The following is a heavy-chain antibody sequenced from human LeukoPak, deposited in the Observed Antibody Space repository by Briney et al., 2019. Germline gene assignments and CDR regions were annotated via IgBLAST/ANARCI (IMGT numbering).Heavy chain of an antibody. D-gene: IGHD2-2*01. CDR2: ISGSGGST. V-gene: IGHV3-23*01. CDR3: AKDTLSSTSPCDY. Sequence: GGSLRLSCAASGFTFSSYVMNWVRQAPGKGLEWVSAISGSGGSTYYADSVKGRFTISRDNSKNTLYLQMNSLRAEDTAVYYCAKDTLSSTSPCDYWGQGTLVTVSS. CDR1: GFTFSSYV. J-gene: IGHJ4*02.